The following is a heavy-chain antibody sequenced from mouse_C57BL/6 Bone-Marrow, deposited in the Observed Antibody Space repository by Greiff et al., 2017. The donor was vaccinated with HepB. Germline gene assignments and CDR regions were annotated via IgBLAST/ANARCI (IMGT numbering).Heavy chain of an antibody. J-gene: IGHJ2*01. Sequence: VQLQQPGAELVMPGASVKLSCKASGYTFTSYWMHWVKQRPGQGLEWIGEIDPSDSYTNYNQKFKGKSTLTVDKSSSTAYMQLSSLTSEDSAVYYCARVTTVVATGLDYWGQGTTLTVSS. CDR1: GYTFTSYW. V-gene: IGHV1-69*01. CDR3: ARVTTVVATGLDY. D-gene: IGHD1-1*01. CDR2: IDPSDSYT.